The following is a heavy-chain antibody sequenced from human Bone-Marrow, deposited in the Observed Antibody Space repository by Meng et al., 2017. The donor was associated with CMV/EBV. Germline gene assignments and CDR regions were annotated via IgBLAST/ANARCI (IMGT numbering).Heavy chain of an antibody. Sequence: GESLKISCAASGFTFSDHYMSWIRQAPGKGLEWVSYISSSGSTIYYADSVKGRFTISRDNAKNSLYLQMNSLRAEDTALYYCVKEEKNKYCSGCYRNYGMDVWGQGTTVTVSS. CDR2: ISSSGSTI. CDR3: VKEEKNKYCSGCYRNYGMDV. D-gene: IGHD2-15*01. V-gene: IGHV3-11*01. CDR1: GFTFSDHY. J-gene: IGHJ6*02.